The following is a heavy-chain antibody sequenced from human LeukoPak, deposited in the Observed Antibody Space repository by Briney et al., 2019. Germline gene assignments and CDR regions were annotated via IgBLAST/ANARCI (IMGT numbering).Heavy chain of an antibody. CDR3: ARQTGSGLFILP. CDR1: GFIFSRYG. D-gene: IGHD3/OR15-3a*01. J-gene: IGHJ4*02. V-gene: IGHV3-23*01. Sequence: GGTLRLSCEASGFIFSRYGMTWVRQAPGKGLEWVSTISNSDGSTYYADSVKGRSSISRDNAENTLYLQMNSLTAADTAVYYCARQTGSGLFILPGGQGTLVTVSS. CDR2: ISNSDGST.